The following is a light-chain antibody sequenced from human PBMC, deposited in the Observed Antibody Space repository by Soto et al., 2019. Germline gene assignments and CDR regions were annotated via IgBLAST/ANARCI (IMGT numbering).Light chain of an antibody. Sequence: DIPMTQSPSTLSASVGDRVTITCRASQSISSWLAWYQQKPGKAPKLLIYKASSLESGVPSRFSGSGSGTEFTLTISSLQSEDLAVYHCQQYNKWPQTFGQGTKVDIK. V-gene: IGKV1-5*03. CDR3: QQYNKWPQT. CDR2: KAS. CDR1: QSISSW. J-gene: IGKJ1*01.